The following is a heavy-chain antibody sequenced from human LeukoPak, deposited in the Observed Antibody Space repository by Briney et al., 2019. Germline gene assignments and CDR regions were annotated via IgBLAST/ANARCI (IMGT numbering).Heavy chain of an antibody. Sequence: SETLSLTCTVSGGSISSSSYYWGWIRQPPGKGLEWIGSIYYSGSTFYNPSLKSRVTISVDTSKNQFSLKLSSVTAADTAVYYCARGRGRRQLERHKGSFDPWGQGTLVTVSS. CDR3: ARGRGRRQLERHKGSFDP. CDR2: IYYSGST. J-gene: IGHJ5*02. D-gene: IGHD1-1*01. V-gene: IGHV4-39*07. CDR1: GGSISSSSYY.